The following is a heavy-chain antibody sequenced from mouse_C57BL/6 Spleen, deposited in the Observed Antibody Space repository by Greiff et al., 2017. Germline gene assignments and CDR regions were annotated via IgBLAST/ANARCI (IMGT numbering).Heavy chain of an antibody. V-gene: IGHV1-69*01. J-gene: IGHJ4*01. CDR2: IDPSDSYT. CDR1: GYTFTSYW. CDR3: ARWGDYDDAMDY. D-gene: IGHD2-4*01. Sequence: QVQLQQPGAELVMPGASVKLSCKASGYTFTSYWMHWVKQRPGQGLEWIGEIDPSDSYTNYNQQFKGKSTLTVDESSSTAYMQLSSLTSEDSAVYYCARWGDYDDAMDYWGQGTSVTVSS.